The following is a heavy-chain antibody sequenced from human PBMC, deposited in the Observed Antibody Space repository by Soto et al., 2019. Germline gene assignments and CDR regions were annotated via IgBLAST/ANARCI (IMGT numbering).Heavy chain of an antibody. J-gene: IGHJ4*02. CDR2: INHNGGT. V-gene: IGHV4-34*01. D-gene: IGHD2-8*02. CDR3: ARDKITGLFDY. CDR1: GGSCSGYY. Sequence: PSETLSLTCAVHGGSCSGYYWNWIRQPPGKGLEWIGEINHNGGTNYNPSLKSRVTISVDKSKNQFSLKLSSVTAADTAVYYCARDKITGLFDYWGQGTLVTVSS.